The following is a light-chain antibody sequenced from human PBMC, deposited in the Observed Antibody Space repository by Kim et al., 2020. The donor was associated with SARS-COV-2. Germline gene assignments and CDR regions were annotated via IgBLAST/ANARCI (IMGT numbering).Light chain of an antibody. Sequence: DIQMTQSPSSLSTSVGDRVTITCRASQNISSYLNWYQQKPGKAPNLLIYAASSLQSGVPSRFSGSGSGTDFTLTISSLQPEDCATYYCQQSYKIPYTFGQGTKLEI. V-gene: IGKV1-39*01. CDR3: QQSYKIPYT. J-gene: IGKJ2*01. CDR2: AAS. CDR1: QNISSY.